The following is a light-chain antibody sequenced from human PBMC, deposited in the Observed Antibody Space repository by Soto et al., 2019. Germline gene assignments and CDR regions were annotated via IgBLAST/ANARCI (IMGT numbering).Light chain of an antibody. CDR1: QSISSW. J-gene: IGKJ1*01. Sequence: DIQMTQSPSTLSASVGDRVTITWGASQSISSWLAWYQQKPGQAPKLLIYDASSLESGVPSRFRGSGSGTEFTLTISSLKPDDFATYYCQQYNSSSWTFGHGTQVDIK. CDR3: QQYNSSSWT. V-gene: IGKV1-5*01. CDR2: DAS.